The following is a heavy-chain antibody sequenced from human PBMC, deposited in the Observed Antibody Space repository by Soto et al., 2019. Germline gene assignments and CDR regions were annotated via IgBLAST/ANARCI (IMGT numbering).Heavy chain of an antibody. CDR3: ARLPAGGWDKFFDC. CDR2: IKEDGGDK. CDR1: GFTFTDYW. D-gene: IGHD6-19*01. J-gene: IGHJ4*02. Sequence: GGSLSLSCVASGFTFTDYWMSWVRQAPGKGLEWVAKIKEDGGDKYYVDSVRGRFTISRDNAKNSLYLQMNSLRAEDTAVYYCARLPAGGWDKFFDCWGQGILVTVSS. V-gene: IGHV3-7*03.